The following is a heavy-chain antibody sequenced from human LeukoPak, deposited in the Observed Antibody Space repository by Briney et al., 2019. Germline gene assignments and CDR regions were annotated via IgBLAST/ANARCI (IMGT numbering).Heavy chain of an antibody. Sequence: PSETLSLTCIVSGGSISSGGYYWSWIRQHPGKGLEWIGYIYYSGSTYYNPSLKSRVTISVDTSKNQFSLKLSSVTAADTAVYYCARDVQGYCTNGVCYTDAFDIWGQGAMVTVSS. CDR1: GGSISSGGYY. CDR3: ARDVQGYCTNGVCYTDAFDI. J-gene: IGHJ3*02. CDR2: IYYSGST. D-gene: IGHD2-8*01. V-gene: IGHV4-31*03.